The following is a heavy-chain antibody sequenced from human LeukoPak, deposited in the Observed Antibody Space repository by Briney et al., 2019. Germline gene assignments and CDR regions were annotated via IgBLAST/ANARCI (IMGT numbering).Heavy chain of an antibody. CDR3: AKDMRYSGSYSTFDY. CDR1: GFTFDDYA. J-gene: IGHJ4*02. Sequence: GGSLRLSCAASGFTFDDYAMHWVRQAPGKGLEWVSLISGDGGSTYYADSVKGRFTISRDNSKNSLYLQMNSLRTEDTALYYCAKDMRYSGSYSTFDYWGQGTLVTVSS. CDR2: ISGDGGST. D-gene: IGHD1-26*01. V-gene: IGHV3-43*02.